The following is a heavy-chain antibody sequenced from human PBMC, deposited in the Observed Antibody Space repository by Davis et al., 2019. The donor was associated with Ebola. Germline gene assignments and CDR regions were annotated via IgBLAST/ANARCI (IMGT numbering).Heavy chain of an antibody. D-gene: IGHD3-3*01. Sequence: SETLSLTCAVYGGSFSGYYWRWIRQPPGKGLEWIGEINHSGSTNYNPSLKSRVTISVDTSKNQFSLKLSSVTAADTAVYYCAIHVTYLRFNWFDPWGQGTLVTVSS. CDR2: INHSGST. V-gene: IGHV4-34*01. CDR3: AIHVTYLRFNWFDP. CDR1: GGSFSGYY. J-gene: IGHJ5*02.